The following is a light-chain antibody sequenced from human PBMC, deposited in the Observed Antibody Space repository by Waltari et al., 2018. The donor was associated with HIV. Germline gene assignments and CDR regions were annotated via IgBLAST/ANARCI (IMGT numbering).Light chain of an antibody. J-gene: IGLJ1*01. CDR2: EVN. CDR1: SSDIGGLKL. Sequence: QSALTQPASVSGSPGQSLSISCTGTSSDIGGLKLVSWYQQHPGKAPQLIIYEVNQRPSGISNRFSGSQSGNTASLTISGLQAEDEAEYFCSSYGGSNVFYVFGSGTRVTVL. CDR3: SSYGGSNVFYV. V-gene: IGLV2-23*02.